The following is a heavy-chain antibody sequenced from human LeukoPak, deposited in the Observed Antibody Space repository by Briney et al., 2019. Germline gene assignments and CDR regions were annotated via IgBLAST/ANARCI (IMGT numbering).Heavy chain of an antibody. CDR1: GGSISSYY. J-gene: IGHJ4*02. CDR3: ARDRFAYDSSGPQFDY. D-gene: IGHD3-22*01. Sequence: SETLSLTCTVSGGSISSYYWSWIRQPPGKGLEWIGYIYYSGSTNYNPSLKSRVTISVDTSKNQFSLKLSSVTAADTAVYYCARDRFAYDSSGPQFDYWGQGTLVTVSS. CDR2: IYYSGST. V-gene: IGHV4-59*12.